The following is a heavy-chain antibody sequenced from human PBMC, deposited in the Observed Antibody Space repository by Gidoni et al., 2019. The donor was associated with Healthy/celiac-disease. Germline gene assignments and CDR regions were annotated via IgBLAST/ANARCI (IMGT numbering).Heavy chain of an antibody. V-gene: IGHV3-21*01. D-gene: IGHD2-15*01. Sequence: EVQLVSSGGGLVKPGGSLRLSCAPSGLPFSSYVMTWVRQSPGQGLEWVSSISSSSSYIFYADSGKGRLTISRDNAKNSLYLQMNSLRAEDTAVYYCAREGCSGGSCYYYFDYWGQGTLVTVSS. CDR3: AREGCSGGSCYYYFDY. CDR2: ISSSSSYI. J-gene: IGHJ4*02. CDR1: GLPFSSYV.